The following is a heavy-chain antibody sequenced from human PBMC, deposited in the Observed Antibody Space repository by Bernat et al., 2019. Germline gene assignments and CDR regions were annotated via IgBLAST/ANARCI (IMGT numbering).Heavy chain of an antibody. CDR3: ARDTIMTTVTTVEFDY. CDR1: GGSISSSSYY. V-gene: IGHV4-39*01. J-gene: IGHJ4*02. CDR2: IYYSGST. Sequence: QLQLQESGPGLVKPSETLSLTCTVSGGSISSSSYYWGGIRQPPGKGLEWIGSIYYSGSTYYNPSLKSRVTISVDTSKNQFSLKLSSVTAADTAVYYCARDTIMTTVTTVEFDYWGQGTLVTVSS. D-gene: IGHD4-17*01.